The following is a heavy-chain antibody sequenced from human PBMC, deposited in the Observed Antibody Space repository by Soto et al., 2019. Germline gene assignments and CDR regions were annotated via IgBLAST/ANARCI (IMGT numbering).Heavy chain of an antibody. CDR3: ARDIDYYDSSGYQDQ. D-gene: IGHD3-22*01. V-gene: IGHV3-48*03. CDR1: GFTFSSYE. J-gene: IGHJ4*02. CDR2: ISSRGTTI. Sequence: GGSLRLSCAASGFTFSSYEMNWVRQAPGKGLEWVSYISSRGTTIHYADSVKGRFTISRDNAKNSLYLQMNSLRAEDTAVYYCARDIDYYDSSGYQDQWGQGTQVTVSS.